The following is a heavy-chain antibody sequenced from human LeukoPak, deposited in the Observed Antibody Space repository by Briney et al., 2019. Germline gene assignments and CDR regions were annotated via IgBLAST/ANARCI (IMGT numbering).Heavy chain of an antibody. CDR3: ARGGSVSYYFDY. CDR1: GFTFSTYE. J-gene: IGHJ4*02. V-gene: IGHV3-48*03. D-gene: IGHD1-26*01. CDR2: ITTSGNSI. Sequence: PGGSLRLSCAASGFTFSTYEMNWVRQAPGQGLEGVSYITTSGNSIYYADSVKGRFTISRDNTKNSLYLQMNSLRAEDTAVYYCARGGSVSYYFDYWGQGTLVTVSS.